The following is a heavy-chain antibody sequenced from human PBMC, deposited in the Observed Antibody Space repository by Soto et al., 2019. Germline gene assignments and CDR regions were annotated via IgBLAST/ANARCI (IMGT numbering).Heavy chain of an antibody. D-gene: IGHD6-19*01. CDR2: IYYSGST. CDR3: ARLGAVAGTFDY. CDR1: GGSISSSSYY. V-gene: IGHV4-39*01. Sequence: SETLSLTCTVSGGSISSSSYYWGWIRQPPGKGLEWIGSIYYSGSTYYNPSLKSRVTISVDTSKNQFSLKLSSVTAADTAVYYCARLGAVAGTFDYWGQGTLVTVS. J-gene: IGHJ4*02.